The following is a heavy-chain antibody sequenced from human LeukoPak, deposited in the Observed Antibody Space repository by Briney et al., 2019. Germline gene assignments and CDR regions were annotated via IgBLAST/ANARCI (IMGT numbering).Heavy chain of an antibody. CDR2: TAGET. J-gene: IGHJ4*02. V-gene: IGHV3-13*01. CDR1: GFTFSTYD. CDR3: ARGNPSYGAVDH. D-gene: IGHD1-26*01. Sequence: PGGSLRLSCAASGFTFSTYDMHWVRQASGKGLEWVSATAGETHYPGSVMGRFTISRENAKNSLYLQMNSLRAGDTAVYFCARGNPSYGAVDHWGQGTLVTVSS.